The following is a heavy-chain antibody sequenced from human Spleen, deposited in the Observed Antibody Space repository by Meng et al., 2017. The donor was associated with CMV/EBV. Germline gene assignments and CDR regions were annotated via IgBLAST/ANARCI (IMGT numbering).Heavy chain of an antibody. V-gene: IGHV1-18*01. CDR2: ISAYNGNT. J-gene: IGHJ4*02. CDR3: ARDTGRYYDFWSGFYQTAYYFDY. Sequence: ASVKVSCKASGYTFTSYGISWVRQAPGQGLEWMGWISAYNGNTNYAQKLQGRVTMTTDTSTSTAYMELRGLRSDDTAVYYCARDTGRYYDFWSGFYQTAYYFDYWGQGTLVTVSS. D-gene: IGHD3-3*01. CDR1: GYTFTSYG.